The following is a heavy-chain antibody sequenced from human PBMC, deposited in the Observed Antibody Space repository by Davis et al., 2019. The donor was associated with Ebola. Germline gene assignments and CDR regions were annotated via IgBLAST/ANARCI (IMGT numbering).Heavy chain of an antibody. V-gene: IGHV1-18*01. CDR3: ARGWVEITIFGVVPIPFDI. Sequence: ASVKVSCKASGYTFTSYGISWVRQAPGQGLEWMGWISAYNGNTNYAQKLQGRVTMTTDTSTSTAYMELRSLRSDDTAVYYCARGWVEITIFGVVPIPFDIWGQGTMVTVSS. D-gene: IGHD3-3*01. CDR1: GYTFTSYG. CDR2: ISAYNGNT. J-gene: IGHJ3*02.